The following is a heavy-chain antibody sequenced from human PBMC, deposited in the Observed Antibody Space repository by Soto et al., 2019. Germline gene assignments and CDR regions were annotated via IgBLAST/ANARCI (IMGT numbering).Heavy chain of an antibody. Sequence: QVQLVESGGGVVQPGRSLRLSCAASGFTFSSYGMHWVRQAPGKGLEWVAVIWYDGSNKYYADSVKGRFTISRDNSKNTLYLQMNSLRAEDTAVYYCASLHIRRRITIFGVAPYMDVWGKGTTVTVSS. J-gene: IGHJ6*03. CDR2: IWYDGSNK. CDR1: GFTFSSYG. CDR3: ASLHIRRRITIFGVAPYMDV. V-gene: IGHV3-33*01. D-gene: IGHD3-3*01.